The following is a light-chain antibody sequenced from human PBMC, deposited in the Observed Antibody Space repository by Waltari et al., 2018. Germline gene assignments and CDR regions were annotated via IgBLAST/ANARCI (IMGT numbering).Light chain of an antibody. Sequence: QSVLTQPPSVSATTGQPVTIPCSGSNSNIGITSVSWYQQFPGTAPKLLIYEDSRRPSQIPDRFSGSKSGTSATLRITGLQAGDEADYYCGTWDSTLSTYVYGTGTRLTVL. J-gene: IGLJ1*01. V-gene: IGLV1-51*01. CDR1: NSNIGITS. CDR3: GTWDSTLSTYV. CDR2: EDS.